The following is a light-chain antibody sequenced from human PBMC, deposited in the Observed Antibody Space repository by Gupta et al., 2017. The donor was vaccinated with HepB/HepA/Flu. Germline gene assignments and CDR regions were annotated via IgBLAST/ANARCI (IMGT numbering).Light chain of an antibody. CDR2: QDT. Sequence: SYELTQPPSLSVSPGQPASITCSGDKLGNKYACWYQQKPGQSPMLVIYQDTRRPSGIPGRFSGSNSGNTATLTISGTQAMDEADYYCQAWDSSTVVFGGGTKLTVL. V-gene: IGLV3-1*01. CDR3: QAWDSSTVV. J-gene: IGLJ2*01. CDR1: KLGNKY.